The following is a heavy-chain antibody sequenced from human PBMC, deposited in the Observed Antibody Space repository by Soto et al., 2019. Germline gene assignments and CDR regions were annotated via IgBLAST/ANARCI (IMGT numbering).Heavy chain of an antibody. J-gene: IGHJ5*02. Sequence: PGESLKISCKGSGFTFTSYWIGWVRQMPGKGLEWMGIIYPGDSDTIYSPSFQGQVTISADKSISTAYLQWSSLKASDTAVYYCARSHTTSSGRGFDPWGQGTLVTVSS. D-gene: IGHD6-6*01. CDR3: ARSHTTSSGRGFDP. CDR2: IYPGDSDT. V-gene: IGHV5-51*01. CDR1: GFTFTSYW.